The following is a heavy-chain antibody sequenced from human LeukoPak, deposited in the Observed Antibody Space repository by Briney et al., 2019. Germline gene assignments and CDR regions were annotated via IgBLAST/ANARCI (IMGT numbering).Heavy chain of an antibody. V-gene: IGHV3-64*01. J-gene: IGHJ4*02. CDR2: ISSSGGST. CDR3: AKSAVGTRYFDY. CDR1: GFTFSTHA. D-gene: IGHD6-13*01. Sequence: PGGSLRLSCAASGFTFSTHAMHWVRQAPGKGLEYVSAISSSGGSTYYAKSVKGRFTISRDNSKNTLYLQMNNLRAEDTAVYYCAKSAVGTRYFDYWGQGTLVTVSS.